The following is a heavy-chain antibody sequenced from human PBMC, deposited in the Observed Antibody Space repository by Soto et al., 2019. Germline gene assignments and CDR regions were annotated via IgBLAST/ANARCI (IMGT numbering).Heavy chain of an antibody. CDR1: GYTFTVYY. Sequence: QVQLVQSGAEVKKPGASVIVSCKASGYTFTVYYMHWVRQAPGQGLEWMGWINPKSGGTMYPQKFQGRVTMTWDTSISTAYMALIRLRSDDTAVYYCARDLAKGGGSAGFDYWGQGTLVTVSS. CDR2: INPKSGGT. V-gene: IGHV1-2*02. J-gene: IGHJ4*02. CDR3: ARDLAKGGGSAGFDY. D-gene: IGHD1-26*01.